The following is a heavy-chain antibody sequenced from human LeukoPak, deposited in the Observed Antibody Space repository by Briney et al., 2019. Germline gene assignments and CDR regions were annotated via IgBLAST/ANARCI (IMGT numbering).Heavy chain of an antibody. V-gene: IGHV4-61*02. J-gene: IGHJ4*02. CDR1: GGSISSVNYY. CDR3: ARDDFWSGYQDY. D-gene: IGHD3-3*01. CDR2: IYTSGST. Sequence: SQTLSLTCTVSGGSISSVNYYWSWIRQPAGKGLEWIGRIYTSGSTNYNPSLKSRVTISVDTSKNQFSLQLTSVTAADTAVYHCARDDFWSGYQDYWGQGALVTVSS.